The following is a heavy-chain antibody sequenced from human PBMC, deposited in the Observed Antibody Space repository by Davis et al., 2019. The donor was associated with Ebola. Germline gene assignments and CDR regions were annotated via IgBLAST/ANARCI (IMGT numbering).Heavy chain of an antibody. CDR3: ASFGTDWQRSD. CDR2: ISDSGGDT. V-gene: IGHV3-23*01. D-gene: IGHD5-12*01. CDR1: GFTFSNYA. Sequence: PGGSLRLSCAASGFTFSNYAMSWVRQAPGKGLEWVSAISDSGGDTFYADSVKGRFTVSRDNAKNTLYLQMNGLRSEDTAIYYCASFGTDWQRSDWGQGTLVTVSS. J-gene: IGHJ4*02.